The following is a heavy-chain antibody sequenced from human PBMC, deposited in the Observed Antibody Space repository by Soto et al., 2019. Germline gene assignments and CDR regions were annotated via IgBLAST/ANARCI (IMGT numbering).Heavy chain of an antibody. Sequence: QVQLVQSGAEVKKPGSSVKVSCKASGGTFSSYTISWVRQAPGQGLEWMGRIIPILGIANYAQKFQGRVTITADKSTSTAYMELSSLRSEDTAVYYCARPGDYGAYGGCSYGMDVWGQGTTVTVSS. CDR2: IIPILGIA. CDR1: GGTFSSYT. D-gene: IGHD4-17*01. V-gene: IGHV1-69*02. CDR3: ARPGDYGAYGGCSYGMDV. J-gene: IGHJ6*02.